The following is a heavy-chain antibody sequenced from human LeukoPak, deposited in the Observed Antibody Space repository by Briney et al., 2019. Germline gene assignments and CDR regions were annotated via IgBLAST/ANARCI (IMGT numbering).Heavy chain of an antibody. D-gene: IGHD3-3*01. CDR1: GFTFSSYA. Sequence: GGSLRLSCAASGFTFSSYAMHWVRQAPGKGLEWVAVISYDGSNKYYADSVKGRFTISRDNSKNTLYLQMNSLRAEDTAVYYCAAGGITIFGVVIGPSGSMDVWGKGTTVTVSS. CDR3: AAGGITIFGVVIGPSGSMDV. J-gene: IGHJ6*03. CDR2: ISYDGSNK. V-gene: IGHV3-30-3*01.